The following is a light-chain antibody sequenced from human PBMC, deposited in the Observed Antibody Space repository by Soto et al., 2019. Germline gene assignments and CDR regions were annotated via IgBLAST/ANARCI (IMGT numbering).Light chain of an antibody. CDR3: QSYDSSLSNVV. CDR2: EVR. CDR1: SSDVGAYNF. V-gene: IGLV2-14*01. J-gene: IGLJ2*01. Sequence: QSALTQPASMSGSFGQSITISCTGTSSDVGAYNFVSWYQQHPGKAPKLIIYEVRKRPSGVSDRFSGSKSGSTASLTISGLQADDEADYYCQSYDSSLSNVVFGGGTKLTVL.